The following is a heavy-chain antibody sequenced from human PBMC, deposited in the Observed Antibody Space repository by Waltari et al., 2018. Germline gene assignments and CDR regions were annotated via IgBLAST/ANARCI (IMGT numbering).Heavy chain of an antibody. V-gene: IGHV4-59*01. J-gene: IGHJ1*01. CDR1: GGSLTSDY. CDR3: ARGHSTGWYLSH. Sequence: QVQLMESGPGLVRPSETLSITCTVSGGSLTSDYWRWVRQPPGKGLEGVGYIYHSGTTNDNPSLRSRVSISVDTSKTQFSLKLNYVTAADTAVYYCARGHSTGWYLSHWGRGALVTVSS. CDR2: IYHSGTT. D-gene: IGHD6-19*01.